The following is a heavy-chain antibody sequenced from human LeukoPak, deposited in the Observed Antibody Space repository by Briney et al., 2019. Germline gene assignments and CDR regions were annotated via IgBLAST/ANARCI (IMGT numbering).Heavy chain of an antibody. CDR3: ARDILTTVTTSGPF. CDR2: ISSSSYI. V-gene: IGHV3-21*01. CDR1: GFTFSSYS. Sequence: PGGSLRLSCAASGFTFSSYSMNWVRQAPGKGLEWVSSISSSSYIYYADSVKGRFTISRDNAKNSLYLQMNSLRAEDTAVYYCARDILTTVTTSGPFWGQGTLVTVSS. D-gene: IGHD4-17*01. J-gene: IGHJ4*02.